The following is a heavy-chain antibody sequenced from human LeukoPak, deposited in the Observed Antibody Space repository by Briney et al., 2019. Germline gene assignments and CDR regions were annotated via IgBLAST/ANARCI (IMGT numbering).Heavy chain of an antibody. V-gene: IGHV3-23*01. Sequence: PGGSLRLSCAASGFTFSSYAMSWVRQAPGKGLEWVSAISGSGGSTNYADSVKGRFTISRDNSKNTLYLQVNSLRAEDTAIYYCAKGQGSGTYSRFDYWGQGTLVTVSS. J-gene: IGHJ4*02. D-gene: IGHD1-26*01. CDR2: ISGSGGST. CDR3: AKGQGSGTYSRFDY. CDR1: GFTFSSYA.